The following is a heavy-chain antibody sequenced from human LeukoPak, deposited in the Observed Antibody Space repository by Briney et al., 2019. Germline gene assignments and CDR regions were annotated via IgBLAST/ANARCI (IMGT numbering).Heavy chain of an antibody. V-gene: IGHV4-59*12. J-gene: IGHJ4*02. D-gene: IGHD2-21*02. Sequence: KPSETLSLTCTVSGGSISSYYWSWIRQPPGKGLEWIGYIYYSGSTNYNPSLKSRVTISVDTSKNQFSLKLSSVTAADTAVYYCARAHHIVVVTAPSLDYWGQGTLVTVSS. CDR2: IYYSGST. CDR3: ARAHHIVVVTAPSLDY. CDR1: GGSISSYY.